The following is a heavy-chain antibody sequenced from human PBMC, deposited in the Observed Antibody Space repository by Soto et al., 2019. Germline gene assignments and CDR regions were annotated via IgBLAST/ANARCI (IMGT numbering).Heavy chain of an antibody. V-gene: IGHV1-18*01. CDR2: ISGYHGTT. CDR1: GYTFTSYG. D-gene: IGHD3-10*01. J-gene: IGHJ4*02. Sequence: QIHLVQSGPEVKKPGASVRVSCRTSGYTFTSYGFTWVRQAPGQGLEWMGWISGYHGTTKYAQKFQGRVTMTTDTSTSTGYMELRSLRSDDTAVYYCARDRMSSGSYYLFHWGQGTLVTVSS. CDR3: ARDRMSSGSYYLFH.